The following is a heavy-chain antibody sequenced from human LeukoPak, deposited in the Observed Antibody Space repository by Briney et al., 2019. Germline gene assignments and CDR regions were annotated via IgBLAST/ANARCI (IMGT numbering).Heavy chain of an antibody. J-gene: IGHJ4*02. V-gene: IGHV3-48*04. CDR2: ISSSSSAI. CDR1: GLTFTSYS. Sequence: GGSLRLSCAASGLTFTSYSMNWVRQAPGKGLEWISYISSSSSAIYYADSVKGRFTISRDNAKNSLYLQMNSLRAEDTAVYYCARANYGSSGYWGQGTLVTVSS. D-gene: IGHD3-10*01. CDR3: ARANYGSSGY.